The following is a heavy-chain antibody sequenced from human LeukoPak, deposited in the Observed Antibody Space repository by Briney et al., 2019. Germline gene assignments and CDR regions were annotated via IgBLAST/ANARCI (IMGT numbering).Heavy chain of an antibody. CDR2: ITSSGSIT. D-gene: IGHD4-17*01. V-gene: IGHV3-11*01. Sequence: GGSLRLSCTASGFTFSDHYMSWFRLSPGKGLEWLSYITSSGSITDYADSVKGRFNISRDNAKNTMFLPMNSLRPEDTAVYYCARDPDYGDPEWGQGTLVTVSS. J-gene: IGHJ4*02. CDR3: ARDPDYGDPE. CDR1: GFTFSDHY.